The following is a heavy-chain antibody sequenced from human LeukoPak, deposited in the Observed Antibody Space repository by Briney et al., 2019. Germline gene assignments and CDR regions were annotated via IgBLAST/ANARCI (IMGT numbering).Heavy chain of an antibody. Sequence: GGSLRLSCAASGFTFSSYSMNWVRQAPGKGLEWVSYISSSSSTIYYADSVKGRFTISRDNAKNSLYLQMNSLRAEDTAVYYCARDARARWNYDGVWFDPWGQGTLVTVSS. D-gene: IGHD1-7*01. CDR2: ISSSSSTI. CDR1: GFTFSSYS. J-gene: IGHJ5*02. V-gene: IGHV3-48*01. CDR3: ARDARARWNYDGVWFDP.